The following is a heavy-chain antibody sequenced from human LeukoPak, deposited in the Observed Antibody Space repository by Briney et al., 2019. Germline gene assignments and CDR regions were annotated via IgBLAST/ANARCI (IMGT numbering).Heavy chain of an antibody. D-gene: IGHD3-16*01. CDR2: IWNAGTNT. Sequence: GGSLRLSCAASGFSFSTYGMHWVRQAPGRGLEWVALIWNAGTNTYYADSVKGRFTISRDNSKNTLYLQMNSLRAEDTAVYYCVGDTPPGGDYYLDYWGQGTLVIVSS. J-gene: IGHJ4*02. V-gene: IGHV3-33*01. CDR1: GFSFSTYG. CDR3: VGDTPPGGDYYLDY.